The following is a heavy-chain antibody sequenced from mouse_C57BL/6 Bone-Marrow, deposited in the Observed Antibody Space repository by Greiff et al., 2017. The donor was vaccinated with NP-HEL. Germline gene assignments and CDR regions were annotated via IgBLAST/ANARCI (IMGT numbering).Heavy chain of an antibody. V-gene: IGHV3-6*01. CDR1: GYSITSGYY. D-gene: IGHD2-4*01. CDR2: ISYDGSN. CDR3: ARGDYDEGPWFAY. J-gene: IGHJ3*01. Sequence: VQLKESGPGLVKPSQSLSLTCSVTGYSITSGYYWNWIRQFPGNKLEWMGYISYDGSNNYNPSLRNRISITRDTSKNQFFLKLNSVTTEDTATYYCARGDYDEGPWFAYWGQGTLVTVSA.